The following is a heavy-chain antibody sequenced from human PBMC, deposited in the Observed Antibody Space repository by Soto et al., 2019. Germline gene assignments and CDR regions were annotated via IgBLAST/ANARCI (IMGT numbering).Heavy chain of an antibody. D-gene: IGHD6-6*01. J-gene: IGHJ4*02. CDR3: ASGGSSLNFDS. Sequence: GSLRLSCAASGFTFRSYWMQWVRQAPGKGLVWVSWINSDGSSTSYADSVKGRFTISRDNAKNTLYLQMNSLRAEDTAVYYCASGGSSLNFDSWGQGTLVTVFS. CDR2: INSDGSST. V-gene: IGHV3-74*01. CDR1: GFTFRSYW.